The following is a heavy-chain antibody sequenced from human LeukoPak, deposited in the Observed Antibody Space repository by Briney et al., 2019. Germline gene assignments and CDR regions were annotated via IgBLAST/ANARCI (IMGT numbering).Heavy chain of an antibody. CDR2: ISSSSSTI. D-gene: IGHD2-15*01. J-gene: IGHJ6*02. CDR3: ARDQVAVPRLIVVVVAATPDYYYGMDV. CDR1: GFTFSSYS. Sequence: GGSLRLSCAASGFTFSSYSMNWVRQAPGKGLEWVSYISSSSSTIYYGDSVKGRFTISRDNAKNSLYLQMNSLRAEDTAVYYCARDQVAVPRLIVVVVAATPDYYYGMDVWGQGTTVTVSS. V-gene: IGHV3-48*01.